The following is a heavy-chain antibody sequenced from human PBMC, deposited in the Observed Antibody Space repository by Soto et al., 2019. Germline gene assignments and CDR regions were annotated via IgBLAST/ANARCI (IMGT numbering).Heavy chain of an antibody. D-gene: IGHD5-18*01. CDR3: AHRGYMYGNWDHGYFDY. Sequence: QITLKESGPTRVRPTQTLALTCTFSGFSLTTSGVGVGWIRKTPGKALEWLAVIYWDDDKRYSQTLKSRLTITKDTSKNQVVLTMDDMEPVDTATYFCAHRGYMYGNWDHGYFDYWGQGTLVTVSS. J-gene: IGHJ4*02. V-gene: IGHV2-5*02. CDR2: IYWDDDK. CDR1: GFSLTTSGVG.